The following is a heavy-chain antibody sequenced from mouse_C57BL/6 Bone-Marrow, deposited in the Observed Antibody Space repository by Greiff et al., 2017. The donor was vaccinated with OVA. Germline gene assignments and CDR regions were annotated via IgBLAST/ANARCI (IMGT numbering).Heavy chain of an antibody. D-gene: IGHD4-1*01. V-gene: IGHV5-4*03. CDR2: ISDGGSYT. Sequence: EVKLVESGGGLVKPGGSLKLSCAASGFTFSSYAMSWVRQTPEKRLEWVATISDGGSYTYYPDNVKGRFTISRDKAKNNLYLQMSHLKSEDTAMYYCARGVGGYFDYWGQGTTLTVSS. J-gene: IGHJ2*01. CDR1: GFTFSSYA. CDR3: ARGVGGYFDY.